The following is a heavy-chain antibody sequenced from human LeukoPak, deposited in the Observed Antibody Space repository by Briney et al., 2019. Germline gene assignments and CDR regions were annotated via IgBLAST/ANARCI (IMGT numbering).Heavy chain of an antibody. D-gene: IGHD5-18*01. CDR3: ASVDTAMVGFDY. V-gene: IGHV4-34*01. CDR2: INHSGST. Sequence: PSETLSLTCAVYGGSFSGYYWSWIRQPPGKGLEWIGEINHSGSTNYNPSLKSRVTISVDTSKNQFSLKLSSVTAADTAVYYCASVDTAMVGFDYWGQGTLVTVSS. CDR1: GGSFSGYY. J-gene: IGHJ4*02.